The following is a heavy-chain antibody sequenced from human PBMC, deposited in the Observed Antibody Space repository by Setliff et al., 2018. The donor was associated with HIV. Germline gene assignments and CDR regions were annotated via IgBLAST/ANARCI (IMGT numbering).Heavy chain of an antibody. J-gene: IGHJ4*02. D-gene: IGHD2-2*02. CDR2: IYHSGST. V-gene: IGHV4-38-2*01. CDR3: ARGPQKSVVPAAIKHYYFDY. Sequence: KSSETLSLTCAVSGYSISSGYYWGWIRQPPGKGLEWIGSIYHSGSTYYNPSLKSRVTISVDTSKNQFSLKLRSVTAADTAVYYCARGPQKSVVPAAIKHYYFDYWGQGTLVTVSS. CDR1: GYSISSGYY.